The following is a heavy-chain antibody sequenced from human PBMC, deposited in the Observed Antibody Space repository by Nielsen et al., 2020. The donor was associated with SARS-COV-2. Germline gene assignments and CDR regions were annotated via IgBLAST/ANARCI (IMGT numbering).Heavy chain of an antibody. J-gene: IGHJ4*02. CDR3: ARDPVDYGDGGFDY. CDR2: ISGSGRTI. D-gene: IGHD4-17*01. CDR1: GFTFSSYS. V-gene: IGHV3-48*01. Sequence: GESLKISCAASGFTFSSYSMNWVRQAPGKGLEWISYISGSGRTIRYADSVKGRFTISRDNSKNTLYLQMNSLRAEDTAVYYCARDPVDYGDGGFDYWGQGTLVTVSS.